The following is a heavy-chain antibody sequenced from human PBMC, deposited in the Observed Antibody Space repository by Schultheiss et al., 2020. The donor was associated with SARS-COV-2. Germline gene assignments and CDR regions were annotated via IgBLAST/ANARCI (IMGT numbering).Heavy chain of an antibody. CDR2: IYSGGST. J-gene: IGHJ3*02. D-gene: IGHD3-9*01. CDR1: GFTFSSYA. V-gene: IGHV3-23*03. CDR3: ANCNDILTGYYIEADAFDI. Sequence: GGSLRLSCAASGFTFSSYAMHWVRQAPGKGLEWVSVIYSGGSTYYADSVKGRFTISRDNSKNTLYLQMNSLRAEDTAVYYCANCNDILTGYYIEADAFDIWGQGTMVTVSS.